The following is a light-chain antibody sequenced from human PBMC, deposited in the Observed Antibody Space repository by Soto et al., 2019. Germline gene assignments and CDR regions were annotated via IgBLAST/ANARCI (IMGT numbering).Light chain of an antibody. CDR3: QQYTRWPLT. CDR2: GAS. J-gene: IGKJ4*01. V-gene: IGKV3-15*01. CDR1: QSVSSA. Sequence: EIVMTQSPATLSVSPGERATLSCRASQSVSSALAWYQHKPGQAPRLLIHGASARATGVPARFSGSGSGTEFTLTISSLQSEDFAVYYCQQYTRWPLTFGGGTKVEIK.